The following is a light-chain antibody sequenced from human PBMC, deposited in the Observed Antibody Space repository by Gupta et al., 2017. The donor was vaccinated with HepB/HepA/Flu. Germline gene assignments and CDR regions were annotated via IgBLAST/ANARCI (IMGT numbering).Light chain of an antibody. CDR1: RIDVVIY. CDR2: RVT. CDR3: SSYTSSDIWV. Sequence: QSALTQPASVSASPGQSITMSCTGSRIDVVIYVSWYQQYTGKSPKLMISRVTNRPSGVSNRFSGSKSGNTASLTISGLQAEDEADYYCSSYTSSDIWVFGGGTKLTVL. J-gene: IGLJ3*02. V-gene: IGLV2-14*01.